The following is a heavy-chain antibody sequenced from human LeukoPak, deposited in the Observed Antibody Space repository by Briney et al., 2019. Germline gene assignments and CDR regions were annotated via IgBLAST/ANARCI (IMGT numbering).Heavy chain of an antibody. CDR3: VRHQEGMVRGVLYYMDV. CDR2: IYYSGST. D-gene: IGHD3-10*01. J-gene: IGHJ6*03. CDR1: GGSISSSSYY. V-gene: IGHV4-39*01. Sequence: SETLSLTCTVSGGSISSSSYYWGWIRQPPGKGLEWIGSIYYSGSTYYNPSLKSRVTISVDTSKNQFSLKLSSVTAADTAVYSCVRHQEGMVRGVLYYMDVWGTGTTVTISS.